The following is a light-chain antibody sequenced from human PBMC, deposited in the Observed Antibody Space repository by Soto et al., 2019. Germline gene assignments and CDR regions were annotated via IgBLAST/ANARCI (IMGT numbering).Light chain of an antibody. CDR3: LSYDGSRQGV. J-gene: IGLJ3*02. Sequence: NFMLTQPHSVSESPGKTVTISCTRSSGNIANNYVQWYQKRPGSSPTTVIYDDDQRPSGVPDRFSGSIDRSSNSASLTISGLKTEDEADYYCLSYDGSRQGVFGGGTQLTVL. V-gene: IGLV6-57*01. CDR1: SGNIANNY. CDR2: DDD.